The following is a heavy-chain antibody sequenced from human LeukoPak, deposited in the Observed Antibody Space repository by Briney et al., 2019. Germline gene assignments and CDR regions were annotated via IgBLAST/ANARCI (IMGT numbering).Heavy chain of an antibody. CDR2: IDWDDHK. CDR1: GFSLSTSGMC. CDR3: ARYSGSYYYSDY. Sequence: SGPTLVNPXQTLTLTCTFSGFSLSTSGMCVSWIRQPPGKALEWLACIDWDDHKYYSTSLKTRLTISKDTSKNQVVLTMTNMDPVDTATYYCARYSGSYYYSDYWGQGTLVTVSS. D-gene: IGHD1-26*01. V-gene: IGHV2-70*11. J-gene: IGHJ4*02.